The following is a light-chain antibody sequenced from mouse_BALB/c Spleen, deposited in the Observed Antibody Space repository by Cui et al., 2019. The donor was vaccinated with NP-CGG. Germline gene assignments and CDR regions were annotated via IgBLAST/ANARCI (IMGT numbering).Light chain of an antibody. CDR3: ALWYSNHWV. CDR2: GTN. CDR1: TGAVTTANY. Sequence: QAVVTQESALTTSPGETVTLTCRSSTGAVTTANYANWVQEKPDYLFTGLIGGTNNRPPGVPARFSGSLIGDKAVLTITGAQTEDEAIYFCALWYSNHWVFGGGTKLTIL. J-gene: IGLJ1*01. V-gene: IGLV1*01.